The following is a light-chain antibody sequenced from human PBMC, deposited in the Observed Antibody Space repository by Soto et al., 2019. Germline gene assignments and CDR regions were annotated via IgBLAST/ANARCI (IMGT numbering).Light chain of an antibody. Sequence: EIVMTQSPATLSVSPGETATLSCRASQTVSSNLVWYQQKPGQAPGLLIYGASTRATGIPARFSGSGSGTEFTLTISSLQSEDFAVYYCQQYDDWPMYTFGQGTKLEIK. CDR3: QQYDDWPMYT. CDR2: GAS. CDR1: QTVSSN. V-gene: IGKV3-15*01. J-gene: IGKJ2*01.